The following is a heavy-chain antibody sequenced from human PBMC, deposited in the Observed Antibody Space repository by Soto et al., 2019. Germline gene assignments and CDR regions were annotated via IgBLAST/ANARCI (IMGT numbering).Heavy chain of an antibody. J-gene: IGHJ4*02. V-gene: IGHV1-18*01. CDR2: ISAYNGNT. Sequence: QVQLVQSGAEVKKPGASVKVSCKASGYTFTSYGISWVRQAPGQGLEWMGWISAYNGNTNYAQKLQGRVTMTTDTSTGTGYREAGGPESDDTAVYYCGRGAPLSSGWYIRYGDYWGQGTLVTVSS. CDR3: GRGAPLSSGWYIRYGDY. CDR1: GYTFTSYG. D-gene: IGHD6-19*01.